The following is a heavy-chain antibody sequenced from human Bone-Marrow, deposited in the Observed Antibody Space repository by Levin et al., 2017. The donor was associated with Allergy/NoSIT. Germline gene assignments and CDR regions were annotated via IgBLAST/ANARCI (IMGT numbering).Heavy chain of an antibody. V-gene: IGHV3-23*01. Sequence: AGESLKISCAASGFIFSNYDMNWVRQAPGKGLEWVSAITPGGGSTYYADSVKGRFTISRDNSKNTLFLQMNSLRADDTAVYYCAKGAGGDYERVWGQGTLVTVSS. J-gene: IGHJ4*02. D-gene: IGHD4-17*01. CDR3: AKGAGGDYERV. CDR1: GFIFSNYD. CDR2: ITPGGGST.